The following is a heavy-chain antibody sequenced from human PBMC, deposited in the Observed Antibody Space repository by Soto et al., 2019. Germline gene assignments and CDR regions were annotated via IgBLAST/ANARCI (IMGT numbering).Heavy chain of an antibody. CDR2: IKQDGSKK. CDR1: GFTFSSYW. Sequence: PGGSLRLSCAASGFTFSSYWMSWVRQAPGKGLEWVADIKQDGSKKYYADSVKGRFTISRDNSKNTLYLQMNSLRAEDTAVYYCAILGREDYSNYHPYGMVVWGQGTTVTVSS. D-gene: IGHD4-4*01. V-gene: IGHV3-7*01. CDR3: AILGREDYSNYHPYGMVV. J-gene: IGHJ6*02.